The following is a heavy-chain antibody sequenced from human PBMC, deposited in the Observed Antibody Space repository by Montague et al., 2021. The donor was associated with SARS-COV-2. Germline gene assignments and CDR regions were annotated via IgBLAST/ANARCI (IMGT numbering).Heavy chain of an antibody. J-gene: IGHJ4*02. Sequence: SLRLSCAASGFTFSSYRMNWVRQAPGKGLEWVSSISSSSSYIYYADSVKGRFTIPRDNAKNSRYLQMNSLRAEDTAVYYCARDMYYDILTGYYTYWGQGTLVTVSS. CDR1: GFTFSSYR. CDR2: ISSSSSYI. CDR3: ARDMYYDILTGYYTY. V-gene: IGHV3-21*01. D-gene: IGHD3-9*01.